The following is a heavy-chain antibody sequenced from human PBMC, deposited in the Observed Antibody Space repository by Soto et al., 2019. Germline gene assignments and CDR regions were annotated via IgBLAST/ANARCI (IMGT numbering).Heavy chain of an antibody. J-gene: IGHJ4*02. D-gene: IGHD2-15*01. Sequence: GSLRLSCVASGFTFNSYGMHWVRQAPGKGLEWVALVSYNGRKEYYADSVKGRFSISRDNSKNTLYVQMNTLRDEDTVVYNRAKDSRRGEVRAALTCYSWGQAPLSTVS. CDR1: GFTFNSYG. CDR2: VSYNGRKE. CDR3: AKDSRRGEVRAALTCYS. V-gene: IGHV3-30*18.